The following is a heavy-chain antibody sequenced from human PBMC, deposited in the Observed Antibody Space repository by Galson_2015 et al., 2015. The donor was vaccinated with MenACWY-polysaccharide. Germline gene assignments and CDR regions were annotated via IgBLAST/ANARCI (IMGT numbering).Heavy chain of an antibody. V-gene: IGHV1-2*02. D-gene: IGHD3-10*01. Sequence: SVKVSCKASGYTFTDYYIHWMRQAPGQGLEWMGWMNPKTGGTIFAQKFEGRVTMTEVTSISTAYMGLGSLTSDDTAVYYCARGGFRPAVRTPFDYWGQGTQVTVSS. CDR2: MNPKTGGT. CDR1: GYTFTDYY. CDR3: ARGGFRPAVRTPFDY. J-gene: IGHJ4*02.